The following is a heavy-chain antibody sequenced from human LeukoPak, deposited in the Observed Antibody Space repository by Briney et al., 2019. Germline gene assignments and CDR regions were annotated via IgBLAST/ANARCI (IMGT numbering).Heavy chain of an antibody. J-gene: IGHJ4*02. Sequence: GGSLRLSCAASGFTFSDYYMSWIRQAPGKGLEWVSYISSSSSYTNYADSVKGRFTISRDNAKNSLYLQMNSLRAEDTAVYYCARIMEAANPHFDYWGQGTPVTVSS. CDR1: GFTFSDYY. CDR3: ARIMEAANPHFDY. V-gene: IGHV3-11*03. D-gene: IGHD2-15*01. CDR2: ISSSSSYT.